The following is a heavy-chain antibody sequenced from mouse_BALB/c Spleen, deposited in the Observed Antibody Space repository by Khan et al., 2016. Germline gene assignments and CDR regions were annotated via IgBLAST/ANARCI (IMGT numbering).Heavy chain of an antibody. Sequence: QVQLKESGPGLVEPSQSLSITCTVSGFSLSRYRVHWVRQPPGKGLEWLGMIRGDGSTDYKSDVKSRLSIRKDNSKSQVFLKMSSRRPDDTAMYYSVSDDCNYEEACFAYCGQRTLVAVSA. D-gene: IGHD2-4*01. V-gene: IGHV2-6-4*01. CDR3: VSDDCNYEEACFAY. CDR1: GFSLSRYR. J-gene: IGHJ3*01. CDR2: IRGDGST.